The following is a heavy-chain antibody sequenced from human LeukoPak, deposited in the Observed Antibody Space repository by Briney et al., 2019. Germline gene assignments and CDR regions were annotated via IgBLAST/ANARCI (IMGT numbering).Heavy chain of an antibody. CDR1: GGSISSSSYY. CDR2: IYYSGST. J-gene: IGHJ4*02. D-gene: IGHD3-9*01. Sequence: SETLSLTCTVSGGSISSSSYYWSWIRQPPGKGLEWIGYIYYSGSTNYNPSLKSRVTISVDTSKNQFSLKLRSVTAADTAVYYCARVTGYMIEDYFDYWGQGTLVTVSS. V-gene: IGHV4-61*01. CDR3: ARVTGYMIEDYFDY.